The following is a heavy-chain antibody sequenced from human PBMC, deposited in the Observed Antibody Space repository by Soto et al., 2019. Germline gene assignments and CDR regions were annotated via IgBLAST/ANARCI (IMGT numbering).Heavy chain of an antibody. CDR2: IYSGGST. J-gene: IGHJ4*02. Sequence: EVQLVETGGGLIQPGGSLRLSCAASGLTVSSNYMSWVRQAPGKGLEWVSVIYSGGSTYYADSVKGRFTISRDNSKNTLYLQMNSLTAEDTAVYYCARLRFLLSSTYIDYWGQGTQVTVSS. D-gene: IGHD3-3*01. CDR1: GLTVSSNY. V-gene: IGHV3-53*02. CDR3: ARLRFLLSSTYIDY.